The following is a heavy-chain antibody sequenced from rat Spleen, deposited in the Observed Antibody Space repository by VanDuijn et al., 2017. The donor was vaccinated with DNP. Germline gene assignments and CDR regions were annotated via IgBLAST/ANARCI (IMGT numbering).Heavy chain of an antibody. V-gene: IGHV5-22*01. CDR3: ARYYSGYNFFDY. CDR2: ITYDGIST. Sequence: EVQLVESGGGLAQPGRSLKLSCAASGFTFSDYYMAWVRRAPTKGLEWVAYITYDGISTYYGDSVKGRFTISRDNGKSTLYLQMNSLRSEDMATYYCARYYSGYNFFDYWGRGVMVTVSS. D-gene: IGHD4-3*01. CDR1: GFTFSDYY. J-gene: IGHJ2*01.